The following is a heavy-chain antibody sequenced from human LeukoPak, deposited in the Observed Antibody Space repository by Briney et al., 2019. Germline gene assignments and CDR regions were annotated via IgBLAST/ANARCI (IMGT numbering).Heavy chain of an antibody. Sequence: ASVKVSCKASGYTFTSYAMNWVRQAPGQRLEWMGWINAGNGNTKYSQKFQGRVTITRDTSASTAYMELSSLRSEDTAVYYCARVSMVRGVISWFDPWGQGTLVTVSS. CDR2: INAGNGNT. J-gene: IGHJ5*02. V-gene: IGHV1-3*01. CDR3: ARVSMVRGVISWFDP. CDR1: GYTFTSYA. D-gene: IGHD3-10*01.